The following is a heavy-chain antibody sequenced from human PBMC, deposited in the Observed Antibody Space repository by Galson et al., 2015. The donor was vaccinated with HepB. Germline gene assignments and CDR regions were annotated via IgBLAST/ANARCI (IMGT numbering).Heavy chain of an antibody. CDR2: ISYDGSNQ. CDR3: ARDARIVVVLSCFDY. Sequence: SLRLSCAASGFTFSTYAMHWVRQAPGKGLEWVAVISYDGSNQYYADSVKGRFTISRDNSKNTLYLQMNSLRAEDTAVYYCARDARIVVVLSCFDYWGQGTLVTVSP. V-gene: IGHV3-30-3*01. CDR1: GFTFSTYA. J-gene: IGHJ4*02. D-gene: IGHD1-26*01.